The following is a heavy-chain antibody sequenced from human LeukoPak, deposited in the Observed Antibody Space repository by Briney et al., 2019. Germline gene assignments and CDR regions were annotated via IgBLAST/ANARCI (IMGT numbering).Heavy chain of an antibody. CDR2: ISYSGST. Sequence: SETLSLTCTVSGGSISGLYWGWIRQPPGKGLEWIGYISYSGSTNYNPSLKSRVTISVDTSKNQFSLKLSSVTAADTALYYCAREAVAGGYYFDYWGQGTLVTVSS. CDR1: GGSISGLY. J-gene: IGHJ4*02. V-gene: IGHV4-59*11. CDR3: AREAVAGGYYFDY. D-gene: IGHD6-19*01.